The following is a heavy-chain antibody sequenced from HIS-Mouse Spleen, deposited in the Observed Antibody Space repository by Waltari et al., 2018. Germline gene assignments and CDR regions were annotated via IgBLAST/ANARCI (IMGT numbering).Heavy chain of an antibody. Sequence: QLQLQESGPGLVKPSETLSLTCTVSGGSISSSSYYWGWIRQPPGKGLEWIGSIDYSGATNCNPALKGRVTISVDTAKSQFSLKLSSVTAADTAVYYCAREIPYSSSWYDWYFDLWGRGTLVTVSS. CDR3: AREIPYSSSWYDWYFDL. CDR1: GGSISSSSYY. V-gene: IGHV4-39*07. D-gene: IGHD6-13*01. J-gene: IGHJ2*01. CDR2: IDYSGAT.